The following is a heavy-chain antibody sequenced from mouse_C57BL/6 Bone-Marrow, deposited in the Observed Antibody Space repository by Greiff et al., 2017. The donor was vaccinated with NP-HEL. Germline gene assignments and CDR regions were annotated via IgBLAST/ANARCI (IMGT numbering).Heavy chain of an antibody. CDR2: IFPGSGST. CDR3: ARWFRGWLPSFDY. J-gene: IGHJ2*01. D-gene: IGHD2-3*01. V-gene: IGHV1-75*01. CDR1: GYTFTDYY. Sequence: QVQLKQSGPELVKPGASVKISCKASGYTFTDYYINWVKQRPGQGLEWIGWIFPGSGSTYYNEKFKGKATLTVDKSSSTAYMLLSSLTSEDSAVYFCARWFRGWLPSFDYWGQGTTLTVSS.